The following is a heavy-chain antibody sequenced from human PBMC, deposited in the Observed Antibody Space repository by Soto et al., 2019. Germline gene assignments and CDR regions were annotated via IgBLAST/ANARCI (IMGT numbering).Heavy chain of an antibody. Sequence: EVQLVESGGGLVQPGGSLRLSCAASGFTFSSYWMHWVRQAPGKGLVWVSRINSDGSSTSYADSVKGRFTISRDNAKNTLYLQMNSLRAEDTAVYYCASIAVAGPDYYYYYMDVWGKGTTVTVSS. CDR3: ASIAVAGPDYYYYYMDV. CDR1: GFTFSSYW. J-gene: IGHJ6*03. D-gene: IGHD6-19*01. CDR2: INSDGSST. V-gene: IGHV3-74*01.